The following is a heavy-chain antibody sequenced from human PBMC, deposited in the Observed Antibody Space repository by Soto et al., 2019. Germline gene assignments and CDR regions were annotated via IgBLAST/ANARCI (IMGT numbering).Heavy chain of an antibody. CDR3: AKDPWAQLVLGNYFDY. CDR1: GFTFSSYG. V-gene: IGHV3-30*18. J-gene: IGHJ4*02. CDR2: ISYDGSNK. Sequence: QVQLVESGGGVVQPGRSLRLSCAASGFTFSSYGMHWVRQAPGKGLEWVAVISYDGSNKYYADSVKGRFTISRDNSQNTLYLQMNSLRAEDTAVYYCAKDPWAQLVLGNYFDYWGQGTLVTVSS. D-gene: IGHD6-13*01.